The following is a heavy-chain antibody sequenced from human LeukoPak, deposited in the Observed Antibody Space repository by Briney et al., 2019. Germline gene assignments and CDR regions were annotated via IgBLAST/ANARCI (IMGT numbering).Heavy chain of an antibody. J-gene: IGHJ6*02. D-gene: IGHD3-22*01. CDR3: ARGPHSGYYQYYYYYGMDV. V-gene: IGHV1-8*01. Sequence: ASVKVSCKASGYTFTSYDINWVRQATGQGLEWMGWMNPNSGNTGYAQKFQGRVTMTRNTSISTAYMELSSLRSEDTAVYYCARGPHSGYYQYYYYYGMDVWGQGTTVTVSS. CDR2: MNPNSGNT. CDR1: GYTFTSYD.